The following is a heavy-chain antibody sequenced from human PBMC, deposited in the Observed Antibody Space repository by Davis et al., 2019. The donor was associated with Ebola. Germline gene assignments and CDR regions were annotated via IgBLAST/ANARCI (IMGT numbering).Heavy chain of an antibody. J-gene: IGHJ4*02. Sequence: GESLKISCGTSGFTFSSYGMNWVRQAPGKGLEWVSYISGSGDNTYYADSVKGRFTISRDNSKSTLYLQMNWLRADDTAVYYCAKGNRVTYQYDSGDDCWGQGTLVTVSS. V-gene: IGHV3-23*01. CDR1: GFTFSSYG. CDR3: AKGNRVTYQYDSGDDC. D-gene: IGHD2-21*01. CDR2: ISGSGDNT.